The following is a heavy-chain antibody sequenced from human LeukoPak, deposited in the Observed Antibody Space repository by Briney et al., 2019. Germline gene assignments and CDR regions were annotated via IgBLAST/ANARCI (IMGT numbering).Heavy chain of an antibody. CDR1: GLTFGSYW. CDR2: IKQDGSEK. CDR3: ARDRAYGSGSYYNDLD. D-gene: IGHD3-10*01. Sequence: GGSLRLSCAASGLTFGSYWMNWARQAPGKGLEWVANIKQDGSEKYYVDSVKGRFTISRDNAKNSLYLQMNSLRAEDTAVYYCARDRAYGSGSYYNDLDWGQGTLVTVSS. V-gene: IGHV3-7*03. J-gene: IGHJ4*02.